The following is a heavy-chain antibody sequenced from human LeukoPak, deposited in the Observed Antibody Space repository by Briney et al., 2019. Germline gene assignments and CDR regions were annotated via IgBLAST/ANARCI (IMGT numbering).Heavy chain of an antibody. CDR2: ILSDGSYG. CDR3: AKDLHDPPTHDYAFDI. CDR1: GFSLSRNG. J-gene: IGHJ3*02. D-gene: IGHD4-11*01. V-gene: IGHV3-30*02. Sequence: PGGSLRLSCATSGFSLSRNGMHWVRQAPGQGLEWVAFILSDGSYGYYADSVKGRFTISRDNSKNTLYLQMNSLRAEDTAVYYCAKDLHDPPTHDYAFDIWGQGTMVTVSS.